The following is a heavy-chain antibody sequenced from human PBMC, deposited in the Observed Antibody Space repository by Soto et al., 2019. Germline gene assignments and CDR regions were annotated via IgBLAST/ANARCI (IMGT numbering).Heavy chain of an antibody. CDR2: IHFSGNT. CDR3: ARHRPQEDGSKKGFDC. J-gene: IGHJ4*02. CDR1: GDSISSNTYS. D-gene: IGHD6-6*01. V-gene: IGHV4-39*01. Sequence: SETLSLSCTVSGDSISSNTYSWGWIRQPPGKGLEYIGTIHFSGNTYYNPSLNSRVTISVDTSKNQFSLKLTSVTAADTALYYCARHRPQEDGSKKGFDCWGQGTLVTVSS.